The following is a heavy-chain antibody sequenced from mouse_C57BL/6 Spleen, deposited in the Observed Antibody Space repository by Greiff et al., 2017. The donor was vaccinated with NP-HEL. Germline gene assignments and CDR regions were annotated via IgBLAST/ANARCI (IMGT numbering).Heavy chain of an antibody. J-gene: IGHJ4*01. CDR1: GYSITSDY. CDR2: ISYSGST. D-gene: IGHD1-1*01. Sequence: EVQGVESGPGLAKPSQTLSLTCSVTGYSITSDYWNWIRKFPGNKLEYMGYISYSGSTYYNPSLKSRISITRDTSKNQYYLQLNSVTTEDTATYYCARYASYYGSSYGYAMDYWGQGTSVTVSS. CDR3: ARYASYYGSSYGYAMDY. V-gene: IGHV3-8*01.